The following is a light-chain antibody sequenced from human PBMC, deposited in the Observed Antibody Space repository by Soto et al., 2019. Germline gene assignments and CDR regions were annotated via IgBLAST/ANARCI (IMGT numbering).Light chain of an antibody. CDR2: GAS. CDR3: QLSRA. J-gene: IGKJ1*01. CDR1: QSVSSS. V-gene: IGKV3-20*01. Sequence: KHSPATLSLNKEERATLSGRASQSVSSSLAWYQQKPGKAPRLLIYGASSRATGIPDRVSGSGSGTDFTFTITRVEPEDFGTVSCQLSRAFGQVAMVDI.